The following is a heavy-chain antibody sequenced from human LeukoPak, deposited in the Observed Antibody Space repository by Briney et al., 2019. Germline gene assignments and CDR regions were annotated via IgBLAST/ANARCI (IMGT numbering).Heavy chain of an antibody. CDR2: MNPNSGNK. D-gene: IGHD1-26*01. V-gene: IGHV1-8*01. J-gene: IGHJ4*02. CDR3: ARSGPIVGISPVDY. Sequence: ASVKVSCKASGYTFTTYDINWVRQAAGQGGEGMGWMNPNSGNKGYAQKFQGRVTMTRKNTISKTYMELSSMRCEDTAGYYCARSGPIVGISPVDYWGQGTLVPVSS. CDR1: GYTFTTYD.